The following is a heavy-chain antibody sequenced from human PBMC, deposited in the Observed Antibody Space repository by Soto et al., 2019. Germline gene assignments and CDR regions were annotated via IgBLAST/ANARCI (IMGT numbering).Heavy chain of an antibody. CDR3: ARDVDIVATIPSDY. Sequence: GASVKVSCKASGYTFTSYGISWVRQAPGQGLEWMAWISAYNGNTNYAQKLQGRVTMTTDTSTSTAYMELRSLRSDDTAVYYCARDVDIVATIPSDYWGQGTLVTVSS. CDR2: ISAYNGNT. J-gene: IGHJ4*02. D-gene: IGHD5-12*01. V-gene: IGHV1-18*01. CDR1: GYTFTSYG.